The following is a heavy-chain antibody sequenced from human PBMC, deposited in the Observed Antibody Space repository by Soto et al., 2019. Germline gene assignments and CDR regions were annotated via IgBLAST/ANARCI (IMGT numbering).Heavy chain of an antibody. CDR2: IFYSGST. D-gene: IGHD3-10*01. CDR3: ATRPRGH. J-gene: IGHJ4*02. CDR1: GGSISNYY. Sequence: QVQLQESGPGLVKPSETLSLTCTVSGGSISNYYWSWIRQPPGQGLEWIGYIFYSGSTKYNPSLNRRATIAISTTKNQVSLKLSSVTAEDTAGYYCATRPRGHWGQGTLVTVSS. V-gene: IGHV4-59*08.